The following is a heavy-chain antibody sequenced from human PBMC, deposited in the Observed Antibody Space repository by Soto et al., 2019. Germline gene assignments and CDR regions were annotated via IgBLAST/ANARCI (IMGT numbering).Heavy chain of an antibody. J-gene: IGHJ5*01. CDR3: ARASMLLWFGEFDSGWFYS. CDR2: IYYSGST. Sequence: SETLSLTCTVSGGSISSYYWSWIRQPPGKGLEWIGYIYYSGSTNYNPSLKSRVTISVDTSKNQFSLKLSSVTAADTAVYYCARASMLLWFGEFDSGWFYSWGQGTLVTVSS. D-gene: IGHD3-10*01. V-gene: IGHV4-59*01. CDR1: GGSISSYY.